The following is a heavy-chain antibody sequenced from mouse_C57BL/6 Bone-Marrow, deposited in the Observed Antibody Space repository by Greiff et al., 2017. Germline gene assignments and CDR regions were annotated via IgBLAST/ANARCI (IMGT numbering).Heavy chain of an antibody. Sequence: QVQLQQSGAELVRPGTSVKVSCKASGYAFTNYLIEWVKQRPGQGLEWIGVINPGSGGTNYNEKFKGKATLTADKHSSTAYMQLSSLTSEGSAVYFCAIGFMYYYGSSYFSYAMDYWGQGTSVTVSS. CDR1: GYAFTNYL. V-gene: IGHV1-54*01. D-gene: IGHD1-1*01. CDR2: INPGSGGT. CDR3: AIGFMYYYGSSYFSYAMDY. J-gene: IGHJ4*01.